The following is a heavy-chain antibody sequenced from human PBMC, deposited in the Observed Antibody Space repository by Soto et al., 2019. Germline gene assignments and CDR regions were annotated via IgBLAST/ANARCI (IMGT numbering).Heavy chain of an antibody. Sequence: SETLSLTCTVSGGSISTNDYFWSWIRQPPGKGLECVGNIYYSGSTYYSPSLKSRVSISVDTSKNQFSLKLSSVTAADTAVYYCARDIQRFDPWGQGTLVTVSS. V-gene: IGHV4-30-4*01. D-gene: IGHD5-18*01. J-gene: IGHJ5*02. CDR2: IYYSGST. CDR1: GGSISTNDYF. CDR3: ARDIQRFDP.